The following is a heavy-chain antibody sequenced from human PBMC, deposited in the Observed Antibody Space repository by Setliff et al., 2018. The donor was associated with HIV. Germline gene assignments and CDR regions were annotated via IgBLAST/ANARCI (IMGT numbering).Heavy chain of an antibody. J-gene: IGHJ4*02. V-gene: IGHV3-33*01. CDR1: GFTFSSYG. CDR2: IWYDGSNK. Sequence: GGSLRLSCAASGFTFSSYGMHWVRQAPGKGLEWVAVIWYDGSNKYYADSVKGRFTISRDNSKNTLYLQMNSLRAEDTAVYYCARVLSGGNCYSCNYFFDSWGQGTLVTVSS. D-gene: IGHD2-15*01. CDR3: ARVLSGGNCYSCNYFFDS.